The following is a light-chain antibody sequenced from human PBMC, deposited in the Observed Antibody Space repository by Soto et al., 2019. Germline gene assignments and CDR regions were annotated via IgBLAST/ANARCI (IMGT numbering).Light chain of an antibody. CDR1: ESISNNF. V-gene: IGKV3-20*01. CDR3: HQYGGSPPT. CDR2: GAS. Sequence: EIVLTQSPGTLSLSPGESAALSCRASESISNNFLAWYQRKPGQAPRLLIYGASYRATDIPYRFSGSGSGTDFPLTIPRLEPDDFAVYYCHQYGGSPPTFGQGTKVEVK. J-gene: IGKJ1*01.